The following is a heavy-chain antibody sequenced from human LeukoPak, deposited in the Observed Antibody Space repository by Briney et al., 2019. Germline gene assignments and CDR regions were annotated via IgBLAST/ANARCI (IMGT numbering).Heavy chain of an antibody. D-gene: IGHD3-10*01. CDR3: ARVLLWSRGFDY. J-gene: IGHJ4*02. CDR2: IVPVFGTP. V-gene: IGHV1-69*05. CDR1: GDTFSKYA. Sequence: SVKVSCKASGDTFSKYAVTWVRQAPGQGLEWMGNIVPVFGTPIYAQKFQGRVTITTDESRTTAYMELSSLRSEDTALYYCARVLLWSRGFDYWGQGTLVTVSS.